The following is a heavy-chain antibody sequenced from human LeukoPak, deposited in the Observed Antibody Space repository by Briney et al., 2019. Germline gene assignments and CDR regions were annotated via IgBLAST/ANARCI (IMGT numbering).Heavy chain of an antibody. V-gene: IGHV3-23*01. CDR3: AKRGQYLAPNNAFDV. J-gene: IGHJ3*01. D-gene: IGHD2/OR15-2a*01. CDR2: TSSTGIGT. Sequence: GGSLRLSCVASGFSFSNYAMSWVRQAPGKGLQWVSLTSSTGIGTFYANSVKGRFTISRDNSNNTLYLQMSSLRVDDTAVYYCAKRGQYLAPNNAFDVWGQGTMVTVSS. CDR1: GFSFSNYA.